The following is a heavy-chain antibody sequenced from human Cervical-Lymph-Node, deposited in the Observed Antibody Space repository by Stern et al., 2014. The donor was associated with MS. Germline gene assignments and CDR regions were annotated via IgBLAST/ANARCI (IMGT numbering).Heavy chain of an antibody. V-gene: IGHV3-30*18. CDR2: ISYDGSNK. J-gene: IGHJ5*02. CDR3: AKLSPEAAGHSS. D-gene: IGHD2-21*01. CDR1: GFTFSNSG. Sequence: VQLVESGGGVVQPGRSLRLSCAASGFTFSNSGWNWVRQAPGTGLEWVAVISYDGSNKDYGDSVKGRFTISRDNSKNTLYLQMNSLRPEDTAVYYCAKLSPEAAGHSSWGQGTLVIVSS.